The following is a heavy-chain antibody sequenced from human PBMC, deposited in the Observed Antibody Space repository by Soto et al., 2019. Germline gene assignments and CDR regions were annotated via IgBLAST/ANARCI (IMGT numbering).Heavy chain of an antibody. D-gene: IGHD3-10*01. CDR1: GFTVSSNY. J-gene: IGHJ6*02. Sequence: GGSLRLSCAASGFTVSSNYMSWVRQAPGKGLEWDSVIYSGGSTYYADSVKGRFTISRDNSKNTLYLQMNSLRAEDTAVYYCARVRGVIPSYYYYGMDVWGQGTTVTVSS. CDR2: IYSGGST. V-gene: IGHV3-53*01. CDR3: ARVRGVIPSYYYYGMDV.